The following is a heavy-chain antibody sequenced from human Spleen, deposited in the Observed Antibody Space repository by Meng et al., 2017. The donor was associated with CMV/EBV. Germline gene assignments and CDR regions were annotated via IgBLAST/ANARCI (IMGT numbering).Heavy chain of an antibody. J-gene: IGHJ4*02. CDR2: VMPLLEIT. D-gene: IGHD1-14*01. CDR3: ARVPTIGSYFDY. Sequence: SVKVSCKASGGTFSSYAISWVRQAPGQGLEWMGGVMPLLEITNYAQKFQWRVTITADTTTNTAYMELTSLRSDDTAVYYCARVPTIGSYFDYWGQGALVTVSS. V-gene: IGHV1-69*10. CDR1: GGTFSSYA.